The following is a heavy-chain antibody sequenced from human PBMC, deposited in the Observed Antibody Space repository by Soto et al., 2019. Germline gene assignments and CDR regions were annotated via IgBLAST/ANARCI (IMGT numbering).Heavy chain of an antibody. J-gene: IGHJ4*02. D-gene: IGHD1-26*01. Sequence: GGSLRLSCAASGFTFSSYSMNWVRQAPGKGLEWVSYINSSRSTKYYADSVKGRFTTSRDNAKNTMYLQMNSLRVEDTAVYYCARDDEGWSDCDLDYWGQGTLVTVSS. CDR3: ARDDEGWSDCDLDY. CDR1: GFTFSSYS. CDR2: INSSRSTK. V-gene: IGHV3-48*01.